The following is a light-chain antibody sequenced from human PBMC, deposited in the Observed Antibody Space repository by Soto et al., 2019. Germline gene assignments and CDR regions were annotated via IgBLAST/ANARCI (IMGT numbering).Light chain of an antibody. V-gene: IGLV2-23*01. CDR1: SRDVGSYNL. Sequence: QSALTKPASVSGSPGQSITISCTGTSRDVGSYNLVSWYQQHPGKAPKLMIYEGSKRPSGVSNRFSGSKSGNTASLTISGLQAEDEADYYCCSYAGSSLVVFGGGTQLTVL. J-gene: IGLJ2*01. CDR2: EGS. CDR3: CSYAGSSLVV.